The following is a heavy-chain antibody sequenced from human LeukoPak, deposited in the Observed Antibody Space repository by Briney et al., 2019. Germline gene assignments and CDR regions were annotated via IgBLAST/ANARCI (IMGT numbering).Heavy chain of an antibody. D-gene: IGHD7-27*01. Sequence: SETLSLTCTVSGGSISSSSYYWGWIRQPPGKGLEWIGSIYYSGSTYYNPSLKSRVTISVDTSKNQFSPKLSSVTAADTAVYYCARHSTGVDAFDIWGQGTMVTVSS. J-gene: IGHJ3*02. CDR3: ARHSTGVDAFDI. CDR2: IYYSGST. V-gene: IGHV4-39*01. CDR1: GGSISSSSYY.